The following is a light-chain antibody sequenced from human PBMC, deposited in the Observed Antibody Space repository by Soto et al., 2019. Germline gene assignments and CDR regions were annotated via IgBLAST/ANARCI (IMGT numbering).Light chain of an antibody. CDR2: AAS. J-gene: IGKJ1*01. Sequence: IQLTQSPSSLYAPAGDRVTITCRASQDIRTALGWYQQKPGKVPKLLIYAASIWQSGVPSRFSGSGSGTDFTLTISSLQPEDFATYYCLQHNTYPWTFGHGTKVDIK. CDR3: LQHNTYPWT. CDR1: QDIRTA. V-gene: IGKV1-17*01.